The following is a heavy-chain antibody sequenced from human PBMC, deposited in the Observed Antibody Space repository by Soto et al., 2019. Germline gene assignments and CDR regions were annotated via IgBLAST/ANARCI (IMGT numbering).Heavy chain of an antibody. V-gene: IGHV4-34*01. CDR1: GGSFSGYY. CDR3: ARGLGVVTGRTVRFEP. Sequence: SETLSLTCAVYGGSFSGYYWSWIRQPPGKGLEWIGEINHSGSTNYNPSLKSRVTISVDTSKNQFSLKLSSVTAADTAVYYCARGLGVVTGRTVRFEPWGQGTLVTVSS. CDR2: INHSGST. J-gene: IGHJ5*02. D-gene: IGHD2-15*01.